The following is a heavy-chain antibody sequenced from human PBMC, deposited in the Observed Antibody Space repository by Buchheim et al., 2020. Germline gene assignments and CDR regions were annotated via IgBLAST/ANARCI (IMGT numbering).Heavy chain of an antibody. CDR3: ARRPTYYYDSSGYYDY. V-gene: IGHV4-30-4*01. Sequence: QVQLQESGPGLVKPSQTLSLTCTVSGGSISSGDYHWSWIRQPPGKGLEWIGYIYYSGSTYYNPSLKSRVTISVDTSKNQFFLKLSSVTAADTAVYYCARRPTYYYDSSGYYDYWGQGTL. CDR2: IYYSGST. D-gene: IGHD3-22*01. J-gene: IGHJ4*02. CDR1: GGSISSGDYH.